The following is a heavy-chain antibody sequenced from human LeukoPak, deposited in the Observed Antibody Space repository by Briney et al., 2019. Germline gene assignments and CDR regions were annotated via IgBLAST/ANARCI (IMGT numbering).Heavy chain of an antibody. J-gene: IGHJ4*02. CDR3: ARTKLWSLDC. V-gene: IGHV3-21*01. CDR2: ISSSSSYM. Sequence: PGGSLRLSCAASGFTFSSYSMNWVRQAPGKGLEWVSSISSSSSYMYYADSVKGRFTISRDNAKNSLYLQMNSLRAEDTAVYYCARTKLWSLDCWGQGTLVTVSS. CDR1: GFTFSSYS. D-gene: IGHD5-18*01.